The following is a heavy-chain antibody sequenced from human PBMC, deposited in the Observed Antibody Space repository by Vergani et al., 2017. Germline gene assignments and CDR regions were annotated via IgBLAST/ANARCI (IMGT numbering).Heavy chain of an antibody. V-gene: IGHV3-15*05. CDR2: SKPKTEGGTT. CDR1: GFSFPGYA. J-gene: IGHJ4*02. D-gene: IGHD2-8*01. CDR3: WGTNYANSWDF. Sequence: EVQLLESGGGLVQPGGSLRLSCEASGFSFPGYAMSWVRQAPGKGLEYIGLSKPKTEGGTTHYNAAMKGRVTISRDDSKSVLFLEMTNLAPEDTAVYYCWGTNYANSWDFWGQGSLVTVSS.